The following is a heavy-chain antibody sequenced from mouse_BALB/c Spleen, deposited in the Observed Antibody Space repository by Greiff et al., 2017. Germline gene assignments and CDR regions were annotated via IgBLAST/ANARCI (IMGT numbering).Heavy chain of an antibody. CDR1: GFTFSSFG. CDR3: ARSVTTARGFAY. CDR2: ISSGSSTI. Sequence: EVHLVESGGGLVQPGGSRKLSCAASGFTFSSFGMHWVRQAPEKGLEWVAYISSGSSTIYYADTVKGRFTISRDNPKNTLFLQMTSLRSEDTAMYYCARSVTTARGFAYWGQGTLVTVSA. V-gene: IGHV5-17*02. D-gene: IGHD1-2*01. J-gene: IGHJ3*01.